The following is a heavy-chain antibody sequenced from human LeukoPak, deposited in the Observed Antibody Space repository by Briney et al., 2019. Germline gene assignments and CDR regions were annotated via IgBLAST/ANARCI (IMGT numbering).Heavy chain of an antibody. Sequence: PSETLSLTCAVYGGSFSSYYWGWIRQPPGKGLEWIGSIYYSGSTYYNPSLKSRVTISVDTSKNQFSLKLSSVTAADTAVYYCARKGLLWFGELLRNWFDPWGQGTLVTVSS. V-gene: IGHV4-34*01. CDR1: GGSFSSYY. D-gene: IGHD3-10*01. J-gene: IGHJ5*02. CDR3: ARKGLLWFGELLRNWFDP. CDR2: IYYSGST.